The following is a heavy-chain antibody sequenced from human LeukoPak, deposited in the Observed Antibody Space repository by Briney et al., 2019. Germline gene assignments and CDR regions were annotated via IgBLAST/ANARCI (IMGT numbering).Heavy chain of an antibody. D-gene: IGHD2/OR15-2a*01. CDR2: IKWNGGST. V-gene: IGHV3-20*01. CDR3: ARVSEYGPNWLDP. CDR1: GFTFDDYG. Sequence: GGSLRLSCAAYGFTFDDYGMSWVRHAPGKWLEWVSGIKWNGGSTGYADSVKGRFTISRDNAKNSVYLQMNSLRAEDTALYHCARVSEYGPNWLDPWRQETLVSVLS. J-gene: IGHJ5*02.